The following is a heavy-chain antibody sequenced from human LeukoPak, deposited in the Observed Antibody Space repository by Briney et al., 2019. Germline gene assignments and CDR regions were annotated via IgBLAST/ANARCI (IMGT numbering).Heavy chain of an antibody. V-gene: IGHV4-59*01. CDR3: ARGRVSSSTWYSTYYYFFYMDF. Sequence: PGGSLRLSCAASGFTFSSSAMSWIRQPPGKGLEWIGYVDHTGSTKFNPSLNGRVSISRDTSNNFFSLRLRSVTAADTAVYFCARGRVSSSTWYSTYYYFFYMDFWGKGTTVTVSS. J-gene: IGHJ6*03. CDR2: VDHTGST. D-gene: IGHD4-11*01. CDR1: GFTFSSSA.